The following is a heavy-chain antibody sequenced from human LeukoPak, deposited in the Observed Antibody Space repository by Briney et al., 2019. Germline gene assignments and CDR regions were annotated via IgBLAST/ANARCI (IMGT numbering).Heavy chain of an antibody. CDR3: AKDLISASGFGGRNYFDY. J-gene: IGHJ4*02. CDR1: GFTFSSYG. D-gene: IGHD6-13*01. V-gene: IGHV3-30*18. Sequence: GRSLRLSCAASGFTFSSYGMHWVRQAPGKGLEWVAVISYDGSNKYYADSVKGRFTISRDNSKNTLYLQMNSLRAEDTAVYYCAKDLISASGFGGRNYFDYWGQGTLVTVSS. CDR2: ISYDGSNK.